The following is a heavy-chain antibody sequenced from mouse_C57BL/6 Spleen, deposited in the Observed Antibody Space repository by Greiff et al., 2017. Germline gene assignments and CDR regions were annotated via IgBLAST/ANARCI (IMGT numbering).Heavy chain of an antibody. V-gene: IGHV1-26*01. J-gene: IGHJ1*03. Sequence: EVQLQQSGPELVKPGASVKLSCKASGYTFTDYYMNWVKQSPGKSLEWIGDINPNNGGTSYNQKFKGKATLTVDKSSSTAYMELRSLTSEDSAVYYCARSTGHSDWYFDVWGTGTTVTVSS. CDR1: GYTFTDYY. D-gene: IGHD4-1*02. CDR3: ARSTGHSDWYFDV. CDR2: INPNNGGT.